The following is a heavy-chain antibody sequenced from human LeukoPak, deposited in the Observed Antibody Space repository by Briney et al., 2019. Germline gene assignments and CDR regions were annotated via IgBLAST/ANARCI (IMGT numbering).Heavy chain of an antibody. V-gene: IGHV4-59*01. D-gene: IGHD3-3*01. Sequence: SENLSLTCTVSGGSISSYYWSWIRRPPGKGLEWIGYIYYSGSTNYNPSLKSRVTISGDTSKNQFSLKLSSVTAADTAVYYCASWSADYYYYGMDVWGQGTTVTVSS. CDR3: ASWSADYYYYGMDV. CDR2: IYYSGST. CDR1: GGSISSYY. J-gene: IGHJ6*02.